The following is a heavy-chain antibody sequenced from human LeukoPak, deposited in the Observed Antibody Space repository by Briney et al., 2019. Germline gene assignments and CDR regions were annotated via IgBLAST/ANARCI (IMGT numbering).Heavy chain of an antibody. V-gene: IGHV4-4*09. Sequence: SETLSLTCTVSGGSISSYYWSWIRQPPGKGLEWIGYIYTSGSTNYNPSLKSRVTISVDTSKNQFSLKLRSVTAADTAVYYCARHALYYYGSGSYYNPFDYWGQGTLVTVSS. J-gene: IGHJ4*02. CDR2: IYTSGST. CDR1: GGSISSYY. D-gene: IGHD3-10*01. CDR3: ARHALYYYGSGSYYNPFDY.